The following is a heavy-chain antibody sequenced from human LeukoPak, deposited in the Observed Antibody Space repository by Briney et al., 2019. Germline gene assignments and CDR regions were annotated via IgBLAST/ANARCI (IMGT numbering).Heavy chain of an antibody. CDR3: ARVRGLNYYDSSGYSAYFDY. CDR1: GFTFNSYE. J-gene: IGHJ4*02. CDR2: ISSSGSTI. D-gene: IGHD3-22*01. V-gene: IGHV3-48*03. Sequence: PGGSLRLSCAASGFTFNSYEMNWVRQAPGKGLEWVSYISSSGSTIYYADSVKGRFTISRDNAKNSLYLQMNSLRAEDTAVYYCARVRGLNYYDSSGYSAYFDYWGQGTLVTVSS.